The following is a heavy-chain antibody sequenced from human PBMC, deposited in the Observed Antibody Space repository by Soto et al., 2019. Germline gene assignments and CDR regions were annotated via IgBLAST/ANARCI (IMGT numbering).Heavy chain of an antibody. CDR2: ISSNGVTT. V-gene: IGHV3-23*01. Sequence: EVQMLESGGGLVQPGGSLRLSCAASGFTFGTYDMSWVRQAPGKGLEWVSSISSNGVTTYYADSVKGRLTISRGNSKNTLFLQMNSLRVEDTAIYYCAREAGGSSSPGWYFDLWGRGTLVTVSS. D-gene: IGHD6-6*01. CDR3: AREAGGSSSPGWYFDL. J-gene: IGHJ2*01. CDR1: GFTFGTYD.